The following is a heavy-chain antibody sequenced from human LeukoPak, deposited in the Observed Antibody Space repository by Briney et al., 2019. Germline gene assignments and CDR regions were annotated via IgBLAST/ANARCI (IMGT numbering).Heavy chain of an antibody. D-gene: IGHD3-22*01. Sequence: SVKLSCKASGGTFSSYAISWVRQAPGQGLEWMGGVIPIFGTANYAQKFQGRVTITADESTSTAYIELSSLRSEETAGYYCARVKDYYDSSGYPDYYYYGMDVWGQGTTVTVSS. CDR1: GGTFSSYA. V-gene: IGHV1-69*13. CDR2: VIPIFGTA. CDR3: ARVKDYYDSSGYPDYYYYGMDV. J-gene: IGHJ6*02.